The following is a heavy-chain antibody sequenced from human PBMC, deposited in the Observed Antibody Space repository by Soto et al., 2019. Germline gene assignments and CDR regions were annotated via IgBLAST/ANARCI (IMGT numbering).Heavy chain of an antibody. CDR3: ARHKEGGPRRSHAFDI. V-gene: IGHV4-59*08. CDR1: GGSISSYY. CDR2: IYYSGST. Sequence: SETLSLTCTVSGGSISSYYWSWIRQPPGKGLEWIGYIYYSGSTNYNPSLKSRVTISVDTSKNQFSLKLSSVTAADTAVYYCARHKEGGPRRSHAFDIWGQGTMVTVSS. J-gene: IGHJ3*02. D-gene: IGHD2-15*01.